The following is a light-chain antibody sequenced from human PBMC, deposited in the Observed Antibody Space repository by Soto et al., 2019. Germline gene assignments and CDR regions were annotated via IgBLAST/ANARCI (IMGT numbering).Light chain of an antibody. CDR1: SSNIGARYD. CDR3: QSYDSSLSGWV. V-gene: IGLV1-40*01. CDR2: ANS. J-gene: IGLJ3*02. Sequence: QLVLTQPPSVSGAPGQRVTLSCTGSSSNIGARYDVHWYQQLPGTAPKLLIYANSNRPSGVPDRFSGSKSGTSASLAITGLQAEDEADYYCQSYDSSLSGWVFGGGTKLTVL.